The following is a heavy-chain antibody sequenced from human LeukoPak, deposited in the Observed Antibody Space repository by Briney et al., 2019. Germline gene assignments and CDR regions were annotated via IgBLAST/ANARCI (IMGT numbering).Heavy chain of an antibody. Sequence: SETLSLTCAVYGGSFSGYYWSWIRQPPGKGLEWIGEINHSGSTNYNPSLKSRVTISVDTSKNQFSLKLSSVTAADTAVYYCAREHVWGSYRPNWFDPWGQGTLVTVSS. J-gene: IGHJ5*02. D-gene: IGHD3-16*02. V-gene: IGHV4-34*01. CDR2: INHSGST. CDR1: GGSFSGYY. CDR3: AREHVWGSYRPNWFDP.